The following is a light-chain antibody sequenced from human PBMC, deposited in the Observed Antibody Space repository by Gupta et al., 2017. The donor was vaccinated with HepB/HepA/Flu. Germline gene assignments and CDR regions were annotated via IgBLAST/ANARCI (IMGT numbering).Light chain of an antibody. Sequence: DIVMTQSPDSLAVSLGERATINCKSSQSVLFSSNNKNYVAWYQHKPGQPPKLLFYWASTRESGVPDRFSGSGSGTDFSLTISSLQAEDVAIYYCQQDDSTPCSFGQGTKVEIK. V-gene: IGKV4-1*01. CDR3: QQDDSTPCS. J-gene: IGKJ2*04. CDR1: QSVLFSSNNKNY. CDR2: WAS.